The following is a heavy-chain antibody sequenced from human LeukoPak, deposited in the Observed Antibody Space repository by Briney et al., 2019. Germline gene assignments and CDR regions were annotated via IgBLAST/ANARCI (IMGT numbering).Heavy chain of an antibody. Sequence: SETLSLTCTVSGGSISSYYWSWIRQPAGKGLEWIGRIYTSGSTNYNPSLKSRVTMSVDTSKNQFSLKLSSVTAPDTAVYYCATEQLVSDYGMDVWGQGTTVTVSS. CDR1: GGSISSYY. J-gene: IGHJ6*02. CDR3: ATEQLVSDYGMDV. D-gene: IGHD6-6*01. CDR2: IYTSGST. V-gene: IGHV4-4*07.